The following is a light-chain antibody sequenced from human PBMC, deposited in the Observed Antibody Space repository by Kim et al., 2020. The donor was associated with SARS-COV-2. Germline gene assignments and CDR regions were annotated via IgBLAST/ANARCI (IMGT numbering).Light chain of an antibody. V-gene: IGKV3-20*01. CDR1: QIFSSSF. CDR2: GAI. CDR3: QQYATSSNT. J-gene: IGKJ2*01. Sequence: EIVLTQSPGTLSLSPGERATLSCRASQIFSSSFLAWYQQKPGQAPRLLIYGAINRATGIPDRFSGSGSGTDFTLTISRLEPEDFAVYYCQQYATSSNTFGQGTKVEIK.